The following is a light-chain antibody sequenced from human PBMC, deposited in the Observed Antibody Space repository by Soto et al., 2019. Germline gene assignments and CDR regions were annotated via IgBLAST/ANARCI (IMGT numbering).Light chain of an antibody. CDR2: AAA. Sequence: ENVLTQSPGTLSLSPGERATLSCRASQSVSRTFFAWYQQKPGQALRLLLYAAASRATGIPDRFSGSGSGTDFTLTISRLEPEDFAVYYCQQYGYSPPTFGQGTKLEIK. CDR1: QSVSRTF. CDR3: QQYGYSPPT. V-gene: IGKV3-20*01. J-gene: IGKJ2*01.